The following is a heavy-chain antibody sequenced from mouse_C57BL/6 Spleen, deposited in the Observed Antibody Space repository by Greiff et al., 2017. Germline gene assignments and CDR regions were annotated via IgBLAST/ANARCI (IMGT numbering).Heavy chain of an antibody. CDR1: GYTFTDYY. D-gene: IGHD1-1*01. V-gene: IGHV1-26*01. Sequence: EVQLQQSGPELVKPGASVKISCKASGYTFTDYYMNWVKQSHGQSLEWIGDIHPNNGGTSYNQKFKGKATLTVDKSSSTAYMELRSLTSEDSAVYYCTTVAPFAYWGQGTLVTVSA. J-gene: IGHJ3*01. CDR2: IHPNNGGT. CDR3: TTVAPFAY.